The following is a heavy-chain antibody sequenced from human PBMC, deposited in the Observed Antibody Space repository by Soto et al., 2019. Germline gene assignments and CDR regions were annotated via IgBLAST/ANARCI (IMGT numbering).Heavy chain of an antibody. J-gene: IGHJ6*02. CDR1: GFTIRDWH. D-gene: IGHD1-26*01. Sequence: PGGSLRLSCEASGFTIRDWHMDWVRQAPGKGLEWVSYISKYSDAIYYADSVKGRFTISRDNAKNSLSLQMNSLRDEDTAVYYCARDSGGGYDMDVWGQGTTVTVSS. CDR2: ISKYSDAI. V-gene: IGHV3-48*02. CDR3: ARDSGGGYDMDV.